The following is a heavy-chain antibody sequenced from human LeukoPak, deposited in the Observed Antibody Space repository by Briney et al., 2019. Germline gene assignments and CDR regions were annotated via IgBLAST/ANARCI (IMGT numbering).Heavy chain of an antibody. D-gene: IGHD3-10*01. CDR1: GFTFSSYS. J-gene: IGHJ4*02. V-gene: IGHV3-23*01. CDR3: AKASAYYYGSGSLFDY. CDR2: ISGSGGST. Sequence: PGGSLRLSCAASGFTFSSYSMSWVRQAPGKGLEWVSAISGSGGSTYYADSVKGRFTTSRDNSKNTLYLQMNSLRAEDTAVYYCAKASAYYYGSGSLFDYWGQGTLVTVSS.